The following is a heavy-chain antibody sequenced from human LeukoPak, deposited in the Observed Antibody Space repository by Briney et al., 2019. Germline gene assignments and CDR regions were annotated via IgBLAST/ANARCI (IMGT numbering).Heavy chain of an antibody. D-gene: IGHD4-11*01. V-gene: IGHV3-21*01. CDR2: ISSGSSFI. CDR3: VKDRADHYSFDS. CDR1: GFTFSSYN. J-gene: IGHJ4*02. Sequence: PGGSLRLSCAASGFTFSSYNMNWVRQTPGKGLEWVSSISSGSSFIYYADSVKGRFTISRDNSKRTLYLQMNSLRPEDTAVYFCVKDRADHYSFDSWGQGTLVTVSS.